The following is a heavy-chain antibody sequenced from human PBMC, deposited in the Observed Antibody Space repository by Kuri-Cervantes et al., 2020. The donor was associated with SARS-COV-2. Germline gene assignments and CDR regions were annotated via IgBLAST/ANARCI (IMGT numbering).Heavy chain of an antibody. Sequence: GGSLRLSCAASGFTFTDYAMHWVRQAPGKGLEWVAVIWYDGSNKYYADSVKGRFTISRDNSKNTLYLQMNSLRAEDTAVYYCARDSNTYYDFWSGYYTGWFDPWGQGTLVTVSS. CDR3: ARDSNTYYDFWSGYYTGWFDP. CDR2: IWYDGSNK. D-gene: IGHD3-3*01. J-gene: IGHJ5*02. V-gene: IGHV3-33*08. CDR1: GFTFTDYA.